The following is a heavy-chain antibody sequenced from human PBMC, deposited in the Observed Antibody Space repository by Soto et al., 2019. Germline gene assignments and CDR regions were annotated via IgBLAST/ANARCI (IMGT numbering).Heavy chain of an antibody. CDR1: GFSFSKYS. J-gene: IGHJ5*02. V-gene: IGHV3-48*01. CDR2: IGNDTGTK. CDR3: VGAGLWSS. Sequence: EVQLVESGGGLVQPGGSVRLSCVASGFSFSKYSMNWVRQAPGKGLEWISYIGNDTGTKYYADSVKGRFTISRDNAKKSLYLRMNSLRGDETALYYCVGAGLWSSWGQATMVTVSS. D-gene: IGHD6-19*01.